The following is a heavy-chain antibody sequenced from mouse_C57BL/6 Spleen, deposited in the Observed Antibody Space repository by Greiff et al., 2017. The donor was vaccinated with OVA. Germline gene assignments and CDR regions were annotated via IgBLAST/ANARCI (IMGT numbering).Heavy chain of an antibody. CDR2: ISYDGSN. CDR1: GYSITSGYY. CDR3: AGGEYLYYFDY. Sequence: ESGPGLVKPSQSLSLTCSVTGYSITSGYYWNWIRQFPGNKLEWMGYISYDGSNNYNPSLKNRISITRDTSKNQLFLKLNSVTTEDTARYYCAGGEYLYYFDYWGQGTTLTVSS. J-gene: IGHJ2*01. D-gene: IGHD5-1*01. V-gene: IGHV3-6*01.